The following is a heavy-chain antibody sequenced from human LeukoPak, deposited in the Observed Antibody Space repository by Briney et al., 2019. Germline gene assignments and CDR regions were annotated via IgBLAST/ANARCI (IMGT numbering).Heavy chain of an antibody. V-gene: IGHV1-18*01. J-gene: IGHJ6*02. CDR2: ISAYNGNT. CDR1: GYTFTSYG. CDR3: ARERSITIFGVVIHYYYYGMDV. Sequence: ASVKVSCKASGYTFTSYGISWVRQAPGQGLEWMGWISAYNGNTNYAQKLQGRVTMTTDTSTSTAYMELRSLRSDDPAVYYCARERSITIFGVVIHYYYYGMDVWGQGTTVTVSS. D-gene: IGHD3-3*01.